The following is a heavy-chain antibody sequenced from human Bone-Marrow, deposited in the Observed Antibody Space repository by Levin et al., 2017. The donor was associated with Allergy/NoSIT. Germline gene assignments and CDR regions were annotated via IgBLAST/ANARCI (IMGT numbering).Heavy chain of an antibody. V-gene: IGHV3-23*01. CDR2: IGGSGIDA. CDR3: ALGVEWLPHGMDV. CDR1: GFTFNKYG. Sequence: PGGSLRLSCTASGFTFNKYGLTWVRQAPGKGLEWVASIGGSGIDANYADSVRGRFTITRDMNMIFLQMDSLRPEDTAVYYCALGVEWLPHGMDVWGQGTTVSVSS. D-gene: IGHD3-3*01. J-gene: IGHJ6*02.